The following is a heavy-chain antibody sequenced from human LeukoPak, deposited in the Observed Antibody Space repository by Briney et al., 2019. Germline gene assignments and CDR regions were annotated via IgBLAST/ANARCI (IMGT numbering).Heavy chain of an antibody. CDR3: ARSGLDSSGYYFDY. CDR2: ISFDGTNK. Sequence: PGGSLRLSCAASGFTFSSYGMHWVRQAPGKGLEWVALISFDGTNKYYADSVKGRFTISRDNSKNTLFLQMGRLRAEDMAVYYCARSGLDSSGYYFDYWGQGTLVTVSS. D-gene: IGHD3-22*01. CDR1: GFTFSSYG. J-gene: IGHJ4*02. V-gene: IGHV3-30*03.